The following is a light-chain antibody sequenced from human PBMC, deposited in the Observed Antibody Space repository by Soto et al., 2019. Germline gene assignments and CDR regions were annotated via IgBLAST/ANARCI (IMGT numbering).Light chain of an antibody. CDR3: QQYNKWPLT. V-gene: IGKV3-15*01. CDR2: GAS. Sequence: EIILTESPSTLSLSPGDKAALSCKASQSVHNYLAWYQQKPGQAPRLLIYGASTRATGIPVRFSGSASGTEFTLTISSLQSEDFTVYYCQQYNKWPLTFGQGTKVDIK. J-gene: IGKJ1*01. CDR1: QSVHNY.